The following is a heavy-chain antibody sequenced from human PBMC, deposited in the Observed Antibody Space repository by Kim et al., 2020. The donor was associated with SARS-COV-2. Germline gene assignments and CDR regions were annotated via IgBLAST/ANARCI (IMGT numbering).Heavy chain of an antibody. CDR2: ISWNSGSI. D-gene: IGHD5-18*01. CDR3: AKDMVGYSYGYLPH. CDR1: GFTFDDYA. V-gene: IGHV3-9*01. Sequence: GGSLRLSCAASGFTFDDYAMHWVRQAPGKGLEWVSGISWNSGSIGYADSVKGRFTISRDNAKNSLYLQMNSLRAEDTALYYCAKDMVGYSYGYLPHWGQGTLVTVSS. J-gene: IGHJ4*02.